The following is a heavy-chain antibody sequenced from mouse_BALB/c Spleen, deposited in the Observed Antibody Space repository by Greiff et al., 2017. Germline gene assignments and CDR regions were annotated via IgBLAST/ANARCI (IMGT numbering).Heavy chain of an antibody. CDR3: ARSTMITTNWFAD. V-gene: IGHV5-17*02. CDR2: ISSGSSTI. CDR1: GFTFSSFG. J-gene: IGHJ3*01. D-gene: IGHD2-4*01. Sequence: EVHLVESGGGLVQPGGSRKLSCAASGFTFSSFGMHWVRQAPEKGLEWVAYISSGSSTIYYADTVKGRFTISRDNPKNTLFLQMTSLRSEDTDMFDCARSTMITTNWFADWGQGTLVTVSA.